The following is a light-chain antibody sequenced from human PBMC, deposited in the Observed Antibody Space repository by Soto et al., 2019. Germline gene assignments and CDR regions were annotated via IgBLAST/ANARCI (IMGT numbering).Light chain of an antibody. CDR3: QQYNDYPLT. J-gene: IGKJ4*01. V-gene: IGKV1-5*03. CDR2: MAS. Sequence: DIQMTQSPSTLSASVGDRVTITCRASQSISSWLARYQQKPGKAPKLLIYMASTLETGVPSRFSGSGSGTEFTLTISSLQPDDFATYYCQQYNDYPLTFGGGTKVEI. CDR1: QSISSW.